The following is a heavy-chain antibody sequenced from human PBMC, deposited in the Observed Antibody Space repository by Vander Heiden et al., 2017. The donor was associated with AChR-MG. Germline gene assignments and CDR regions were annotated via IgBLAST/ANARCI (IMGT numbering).Heavy chain of an antibody. D-gene: IGHD7-27*01. CDR3: AKRPLGAAFDI. CDR1: GFTFSSYG. V-gene: IGHV3-23*01. Sequence: EVQLLESGGDLIQPGESLRLSWVASGFTFSSYGMTWLRQAPGKGLEWVSSISGSGATTYYAYSVKGRFTISRDNSKNTLYLQMNSLRVEDTAVYFCAKRPLGAAFDIWGQGTMVTVSS. J-gene: IGHJ3*02. CDR2: ISGSGATT.